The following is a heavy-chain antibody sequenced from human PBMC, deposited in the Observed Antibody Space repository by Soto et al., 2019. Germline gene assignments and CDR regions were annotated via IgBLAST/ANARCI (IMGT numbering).Heavy chain of an antibody. J-gene: IGHJ6*02. D-gene: IGHD2-15*01. CDR2: IKSKTDGGTT. Sequence: GGSLRLSCAASGFTFSNAWMNWVRQAPGKGLEWVGRIKSKTDGGTTDYAAPVKGRFTISRDDSKNTLYLQMNSLKTEDTAVYYCTSPRDCSGGSCYHTSGMDVWGQGTTVTVSS. V-gene: IGHV3-15*07. CDR1: GFTFSNAW. CDR3: TSPRDCSGGSCYHTSGMDV.